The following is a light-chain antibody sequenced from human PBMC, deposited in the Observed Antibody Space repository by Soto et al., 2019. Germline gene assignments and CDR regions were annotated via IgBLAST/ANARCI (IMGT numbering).Light chain of an antibody. Sequence: QSVLTQPPSVSAAPGQKVTISCSGSSSNIGKNYVSWYQQLPGTAPKLLIYDNNKRPSGIPDRFSGSKSGTSATLGITGLQTGDEADYYCGTWDSSLNVGVFGGWTKLTVL. V-gene: IGLV1-51*01. CDR1: SSNIGKNY. CDR2: DNN. J-gene: IGLJ2*01. CDR3: GTWDSSLNVGV.